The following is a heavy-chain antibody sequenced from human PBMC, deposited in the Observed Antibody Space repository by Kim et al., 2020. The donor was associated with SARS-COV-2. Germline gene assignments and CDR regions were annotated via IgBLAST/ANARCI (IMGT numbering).Heavy chain of an antibody. J-gene: IGHJ3*02. CDR1: GYTFTSYG. V-gene: IGHV1-18*04. Sequence: ASVKVSCKASGYTFTSYGISWVRQAPGQGLEWMGWISAYNGNTNYAQKLQGRVTMTTDTSTSTAYMELRSLRSDDTAVYYCARDSALNSGYDYLDAFDIWGQGTMVTVSS. D-gene: IGHD5-12*01. CDR3: ARDSALNSGYDYLDAFDI. CDR2: ISAYNGNT.